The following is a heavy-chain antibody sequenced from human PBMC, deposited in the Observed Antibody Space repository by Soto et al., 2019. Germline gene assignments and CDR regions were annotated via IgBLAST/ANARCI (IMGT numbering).Heavy chain of an antibody. V-gene: IGHV1-46*03. J-gene: IGHJ6*02. CDR2: INPNGGGT. CDR1: GYTFISYY. D-gene: IGHD3-16*01. CDR3: ARRGRIDLGMDV. Sequence: QVQLVQSGAEVKKPGASVKVSCKASGYTFISYYMHWVRQAPGQGLEWRGIINPNGGGTTYAQKFQGSVTMTRETSTSTVSMEPRSLRFEDKAGYCWARRGRIDLGMDVWGQGTAVTVSS.